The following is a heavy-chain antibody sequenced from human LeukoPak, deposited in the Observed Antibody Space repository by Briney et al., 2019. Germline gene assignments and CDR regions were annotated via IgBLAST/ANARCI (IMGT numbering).Heavy chain of an antibody. CDR3: ARAEVLRYFDWLPGHENWFDP. Sequence: ASVKVSCKASGYTFTGYYMHWVRQAPGQGLEWMGWINPNSGGTNYAQKFQGRVTMTRDTSISTAYMELSRLRSDDTAVYYCARAEVLRYFDWLPGHENWFDPWGQGTLVTVSS. J-gene: IGHJ5*02. D-gene: IGHD3-9*01. CDR2: INPNSGGT. CDR1: GYTFTGYY. V-gene: IGHV1-2*02.